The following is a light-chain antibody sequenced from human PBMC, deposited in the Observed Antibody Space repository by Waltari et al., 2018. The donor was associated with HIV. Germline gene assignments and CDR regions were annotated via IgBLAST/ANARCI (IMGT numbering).Light chain of an antibody. CDR1: SSNIGSNT. CDR3: AAWDDSLNGVV. Sequence: QSVLTQPPSASGTPGQRVTISCSGSSSNIGSNTVNWYQQLPGTAPKLLIYSNKQRPSGVAARFSGSKSGTSASLAISGLQSEDEADYYCAAWDDSLNGVVFGGGTKLTVL. J-gene: IGLJ2*01. CDR2: SNK. V-gene: IGLV1-44*01.